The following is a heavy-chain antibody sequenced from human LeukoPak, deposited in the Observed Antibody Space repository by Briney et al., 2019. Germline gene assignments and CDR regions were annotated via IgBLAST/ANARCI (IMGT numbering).Heavy chain of an antibody. CDR3: ASVGGYDPLFDY. J-gene: IGHJ4*02. D-gene: IGHD5-12*01. Sequence: GGSLILSCAASGFTFSSHAMHWVRQAPGKGLEWVAVISFDGSYKYYADSAKGRFTISRDNSKNTLYLQMNSLRTEDTAVYYCASVGGYDPLFDYWGQGTLVTVSS. V-gene: IGHV3-30-3*01. CDR1: GFTFSSHA. CDR2: ISFDGSYK.